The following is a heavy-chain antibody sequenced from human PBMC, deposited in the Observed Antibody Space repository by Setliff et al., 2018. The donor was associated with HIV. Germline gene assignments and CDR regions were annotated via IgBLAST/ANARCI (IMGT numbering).Heavy chain of an antibody. CDR3: ARDRGWEAGTTSDFDY. CDR2: IEQDGSEK. CDR1: GFSFSTHD. J-gene: IGHJ4*02. D-gene: IGHD1-7*01. V-gene: IGHV3-7*03. Sequence: GGSLRLSCAASGFSFSTHDMNWVRQAPGKGLEWVASIEQDGSEKYYVDSVKGRFTISRDNAKNSLYLQMNSLRAEDTAVYYCARDRGWEAGTTSDFDYWGQGTKVTVSS.